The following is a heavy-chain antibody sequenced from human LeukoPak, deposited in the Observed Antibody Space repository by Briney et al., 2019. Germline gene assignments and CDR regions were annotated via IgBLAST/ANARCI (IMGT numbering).Heavy chain of an antibody. CDR2: ITSSSSYI. Sequence: GGSLRLSCAASGFTFSSYSMKWVRQAPGKGLEWVSSITSSSSYIYYADSLKGRFTISRDNAKNSLYLQMNSLRAEDTAVYYCARGSWSGQNFDYWGQGTLVTVSS. V-gene: IGHV3-21*01. CDR1: GFTFSSYS. J-gene: IGHJ4*02. D-gene: IGHD3-3*01. CDR3: ARGSWSGQNFDY.